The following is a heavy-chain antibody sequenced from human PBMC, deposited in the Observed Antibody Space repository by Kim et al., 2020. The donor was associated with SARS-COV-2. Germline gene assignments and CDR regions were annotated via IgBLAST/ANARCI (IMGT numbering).Heavy chain of an antibody. CDR3: AKTNYDLYYYYGMDV. J-gene: IGHJ6*02. Sequence: DAVQGRFTLSRDNHKNTLYLQMNSLKAEDTAVYCCAKTNYDLYYYYGMDVWGQGATVTDSS. V-gene: IGHV3-23*01. D-gene: IGHD3-16*01.